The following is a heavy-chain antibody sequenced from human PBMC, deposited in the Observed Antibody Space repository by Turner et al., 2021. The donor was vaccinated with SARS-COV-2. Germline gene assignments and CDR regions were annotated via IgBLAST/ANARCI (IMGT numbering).Heavy chain of an antibody. J-gene: IGHJ5*02. CDR2: IYYSGST. CDR1: GGTISSSSYY. Sequence: QLPLQESGPGLVKPSETLSLTCTVSGGTISSSSYYWGWIRQPPGKGLEWIGRIYYSGSTYYNPSLKSRVTISVDTSKNQFSLKLTSVTAADTAVYFCAGHWEGAAAAYLARFDPWGQGTLVTVSS. V-gene: IGHV4-39*01. CDR3: AGHWEGAAAAYLARFDP. D-gene: IGHD6-13*01.